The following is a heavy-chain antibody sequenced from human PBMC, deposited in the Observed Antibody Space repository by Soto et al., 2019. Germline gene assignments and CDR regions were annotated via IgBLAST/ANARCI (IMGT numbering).Heavy chain of an antibody. CDR3: AGLKGKPYYDFWSGYYNGAFDI. D-gene: IGHD3-3*01. J-gene: IGHJ3*02. Sequence: SETLSLPCTVSGGSISSGGYYWSWIRQHPGKGLEWIGYIYYSGSTYYNPSLKSRVTISVDTSKNQFSLKLSSVTAADTAVYYCAGLKGKPYYDFWSGYYNGAFDIWGQGTMVT. V-gene: IGHV4-31*03. CDR1: GGSISSGGYY. CDR2: IYYSGST.